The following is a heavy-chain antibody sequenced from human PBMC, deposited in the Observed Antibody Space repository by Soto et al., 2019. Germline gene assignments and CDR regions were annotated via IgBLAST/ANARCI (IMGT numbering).Heavy chain of an antibody. V-gene: IGHV3-21*01. D-gene: IGHD6-19*01. CDR3: ARDLKNQWWLVHYYYYYGMDV. CDR2: ISSSSSYI. CDR1: GFTFSSYS. Sequence: GGSLRLSCAASGFTFSSYSMNWVRQAPGKGLEWVSSISSSSSYIYYADSVKGRFTISRDNAKNSLYLQMNSLRAEDTAVYYCARDLKNQWWLVHYYYYYGMDVWGQGTTVTVSS. J-gene: IGHJ6*02.